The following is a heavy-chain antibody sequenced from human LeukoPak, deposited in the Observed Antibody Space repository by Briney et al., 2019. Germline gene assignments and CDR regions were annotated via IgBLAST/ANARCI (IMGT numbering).Heavy chain of an antibody. CDR2: IIPILGIA. V-gene: IGHV1-69*10. CDR3: AAQDCGGDCSPDY. D-gene: IGHD2-21*02. Sequence: ASVKVSCKASGGTFSSYAISWVRQAPGQGLEWMGGIIPILGIANYAQKFQGRVTITRDTSASTAYMEMNSLRSEDTAVYYCAAQDCGGDCSPDYWGQGTLVTVSS. CDR1: GGTFSSYA. J-gene: IGHJ4*02.